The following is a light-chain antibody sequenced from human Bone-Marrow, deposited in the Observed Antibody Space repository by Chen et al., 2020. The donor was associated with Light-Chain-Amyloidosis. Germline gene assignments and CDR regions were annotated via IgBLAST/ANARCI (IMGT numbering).Light chain of an antibody. CDR3: ISYTSSRTLV. CDR1: SSDVGGYNH. V-gene: IGLV2-14*03. J-gene: IGLJ2*01. CDR2: DVS. Sequence: QSALTQPASVSGSPGQSITISCTGTSSDVGGYNHVSWYQQHPGKAPKLMIDDVSNRPSGVSNRFSGSKSGNTASLTISGLQAEDEADYYCISYTSSRTLVFGGGTKLTVL.